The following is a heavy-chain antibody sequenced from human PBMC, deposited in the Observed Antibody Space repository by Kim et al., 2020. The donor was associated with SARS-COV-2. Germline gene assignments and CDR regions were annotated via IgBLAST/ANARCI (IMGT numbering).Heavy chain of an antibody. D-gene: IGHD6-19*01. V-gene: IGHV3-21*01. Sequence: SLSLSFSSSLFPFLLSRLPWVRPAPGKGLEFVFSSMFFLLYMYYVDSLTFLFTLTSSPAPNSLYLQMNSLRAEDTAVYYCARAPVWLNAFDIWGQGTMVTVSS. CDR1: LFPFLLSR. CDR3: ARAPVWLNAFDI. CDR2: SMFFLLYM. J-gene: IGHJ3*02.